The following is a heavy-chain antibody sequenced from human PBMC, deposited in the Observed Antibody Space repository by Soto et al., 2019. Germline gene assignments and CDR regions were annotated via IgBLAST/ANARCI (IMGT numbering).Heavy chain of an antibody. J-gene: IGHJ4*02. Sequence: GASVKVSCKASGYTFTRSYMHWVRQAPGQGLEWMGIINPSGGSTTYAQKFRGRVTMTRDTYTSTVYMELSSLRSEDTAVYYCANSRSGYAYDYWGQGTLVTVSS. CDR3: ANSRSGYAYDY. CDR1: GYTFTRSY. V-gene: IGHV1-46*01. CDR2: INPSGGST. D-gene: IGHD3-22*01.